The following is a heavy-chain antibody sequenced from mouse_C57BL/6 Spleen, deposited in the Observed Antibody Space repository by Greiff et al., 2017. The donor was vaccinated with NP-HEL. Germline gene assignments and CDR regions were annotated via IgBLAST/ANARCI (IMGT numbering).Heavy chain of an antibody. V-gene: IGHV1-76*01. CDR2: IYPGSGNT. J-gene: IGHJ2*01. D-gene: IGHD2-3*01. CDR3: ARSRDDGYPFDY. CDR1: GYTFNDYY. Sequence: VHLVESVAELVRPGASVKLSCKASGYTFNDYYINWVKQRPGQGLEWIARIYPGSGNTYYNEKFKGKATLTAEKSSSTAYMQLSSLTSEDSAVYFCARSRDDGYPFDYWGQGTTLTVSS.